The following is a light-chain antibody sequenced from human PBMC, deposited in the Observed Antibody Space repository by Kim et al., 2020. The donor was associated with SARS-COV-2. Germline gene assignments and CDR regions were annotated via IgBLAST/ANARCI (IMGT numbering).Light chain of an antibody. V-gene: IGLV1-44*01. CDR1: RSNIGLNT. J-gene: IGLJ2*01. CDR2: SNN. Sequence: QSVLTQSPSASGTPGQRVTISCSGSRSNIGLNTVSWFQQLPGTAPKLLIHSNNQRPSGVPDRFSGSTSGTSASLAISGLQSEDEADYYCAAWDDSLNGRVFGAGTKLTVL. CDR3: AAWDDSLNGRV.